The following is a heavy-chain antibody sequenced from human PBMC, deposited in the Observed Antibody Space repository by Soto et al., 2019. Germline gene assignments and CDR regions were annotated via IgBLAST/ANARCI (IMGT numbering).Heavy chain of an antibody. V-gene: IGHV4-59*01. D-gene: IGHD6-13*01. CDR1: GGSISSNY. Sequence: QVQLQESGPGLVKASETLSLTCTVSGGSISSNYWTWIRQPPGKGLEWIGYVYNSGSTNYNPSLKSRVTISEDTSKSQFSLKVNSMTAADTAVYYCARYRREAVAGYTLDNWGQGILVTVPS. CDR2: VYNSGST. J-gene: IGHJ4*02. CDR3: ARYRREAVAGYTLDN.